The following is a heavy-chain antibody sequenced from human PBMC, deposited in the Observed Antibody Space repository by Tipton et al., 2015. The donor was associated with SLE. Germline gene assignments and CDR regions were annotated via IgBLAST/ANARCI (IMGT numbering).Heavy chain of an antibody. J-gene: IGHJ4*02. CDR3: ARDEYRYDATGYHLLGHFDF. Sequence: TLSLTCTVSGGSIRNYFWHWIRQSPGKGLEWIGYVYYTGSAYYNPSLKSRVIISVDPSKNQFSLKLSSVTAADTAVYYCARDEYRYDATGYHLLGHFDFWGQGTLVTVSS. CDR1: GGSIRNYF. CDR2: VYYTGSA. D-gene: IGHD3-22*01. V-gene: IGHV4-59*12.